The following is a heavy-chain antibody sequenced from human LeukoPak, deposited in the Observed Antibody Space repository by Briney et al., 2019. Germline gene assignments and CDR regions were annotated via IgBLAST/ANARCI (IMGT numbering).Heavy chain of an antibody. Sequence: PSETLSLTCAVYGGSFSGYYWSWIRQPPGKGLEWIGEINHSGSTNYNPSLKSRVTISVDTSKNQFSLKLSSVTAADTAVYYCAVGATDAFDIWGQGTMVTVSS. V-gene: IGHV4-34*01. CDR1: GGSFSGYY. CDR3: AVGATDAFDI. D-gene: IGHD1-26*01. J-gene: IGHJ3*02. CDR2: INHSGST.